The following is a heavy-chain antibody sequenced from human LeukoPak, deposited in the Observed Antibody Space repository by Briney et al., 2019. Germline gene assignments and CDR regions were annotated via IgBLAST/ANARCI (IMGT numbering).Heavy chain of an antibody. J-gene: IGHJ4*02. D-gene: IGHD3-22*01. Sequence: TGGSLRLSCAASGFTFSNYAMHWVRQAPGKGLEWVAVISHDVSKKYYADSVKGRFTISRDNSKSTLYVQMNSLRAEDTAVYYCTTDASYYDSSSYYWGQGTLVTVSS. CDR3: TTDASYYDSSSYY. V-gene: IGHV3-30-3*01. CDR2: ISHDVSKK. CDR1: GFTFSNYA.